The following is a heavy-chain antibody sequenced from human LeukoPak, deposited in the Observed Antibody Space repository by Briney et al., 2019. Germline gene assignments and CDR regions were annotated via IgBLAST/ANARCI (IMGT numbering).Heavy chain of an antibody. CDR1: GFTFSSYS. Sequence: GGSLRLSCAASGFTFSSYSVNWVRQAPGKGLEWISYISSTSGTVYYADSAKGRFTISRDNAKNSLYLQMNSLRAEDTAVYYCARDMGWQQFDQWGQGTLVTVSS. CDR3: ARDMGWQQFDQ. D-gene: IGHD5-24*01. V-gene: IGHV3-48*01. J-gene: IGHJ4*02. CDR2: ISSTSGTV.